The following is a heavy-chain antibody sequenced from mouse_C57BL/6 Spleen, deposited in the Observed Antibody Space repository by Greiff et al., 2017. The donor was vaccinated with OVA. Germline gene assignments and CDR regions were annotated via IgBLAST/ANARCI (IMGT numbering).Heavy chain of an antibody. D-gene: IGHD2-3*01. CDR3: ARGKIYDGYPFAY. CDR2: IYPGDGDT. J-gene: IGHJ3*01. Sequence: QVQLKESGAELVKPGASVKISCKASGYAFSSYWMNWVKQRPGKGLEWIGQIYPGDGDTNYNGKVKGKATLTADKSSSTAYMQLSSLTSEDSAVYFCARGKIYDGYPFAYWGQGTLVTVSA. CDR1: GYAFSSYW. V-gene: IGHV1-80*01.